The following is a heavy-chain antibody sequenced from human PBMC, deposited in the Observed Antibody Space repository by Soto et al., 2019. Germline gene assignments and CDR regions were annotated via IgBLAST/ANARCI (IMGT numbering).Heavy chain of an antibody. D-gene: IGHD3-9*01. CDR1: GFTFSLSA. V-gene: IGHV3-23*01. J-gene: IGHJ4*02. CDR2: LSGGGSTT. Sequence: EVQLLESGGGFVQPGESLRLSCAASGFTFSLSAMSWVRQAPGRGLDWVSSLSGGGSTTDYSDSGKGRCTISRDNSKNTGHLQMNSLRAEDTDVYYCAKGPEYDILTGCDYWGQGALVTASS. CDR3: AKGPEYDILTGCDY.